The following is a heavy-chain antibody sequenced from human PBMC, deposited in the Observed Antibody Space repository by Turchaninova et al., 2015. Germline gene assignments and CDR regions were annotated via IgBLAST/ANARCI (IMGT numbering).Heavy chain of an antibody. D-gene: IGHD2-15*01. CDR3: ARDHGGFDS. V-gene: IGHV3-7*01. J-gene: IGHJ4*02. CDR1: GFTVSRYW. CDR2: MNVDGTEK. Sequence: EVLLVESGGGLVQPGGSLGLSCAASGFTVSRYWVTWFRQAPGKGLEWVASMNVDGTEKYYVDSVKGRFTISRDTAQNSLYLQMNSLRAEDSAIYYCARDHGGFDSWGQGTLVTVSS.